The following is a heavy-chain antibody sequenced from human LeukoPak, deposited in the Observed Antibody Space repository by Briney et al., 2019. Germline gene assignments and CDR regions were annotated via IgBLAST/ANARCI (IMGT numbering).Heavy chain of an antibody. D-gene: IGHD3-22*01. J-gene: IGHJ4*02. CDR2: IKQDGSEK. Sequence: GGSLRLSCAASGFSFSNYWMNWFRQAPGKGLEWVANIKQDGSEKYYVDSVKGRFTISRDNAKNSLYLQMNSLRAEDTAVYYCASFDDKGYWGQGTLVTVSS. CDR3: ASFDDKGY. CDR1: GFSFSNYW. V-gene: IGHV3-7*01.